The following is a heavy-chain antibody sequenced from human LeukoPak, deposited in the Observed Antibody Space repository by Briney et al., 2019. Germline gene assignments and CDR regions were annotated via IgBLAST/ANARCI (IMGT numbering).Heavy chain of an antibody. CDR1: GISINSHY. Sequence: PSETLSLTCTVSGISINSHYLNWIRQPPGKGLGWIGHIYGSGRTNYNPSLKSRVTLSVETSKRQFSLNLKSLTAAATAVYYCVVSPNQYFLDYWGQGPLVTVSS. CDR2: IYGSGRT. V-gene: IGHV4-4*09. CDR3: VVSPNQYFLDY. J-gene: IGHJ4*02.